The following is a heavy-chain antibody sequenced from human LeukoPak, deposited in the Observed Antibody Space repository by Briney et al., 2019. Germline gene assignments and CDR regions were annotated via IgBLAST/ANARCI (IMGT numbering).Heavy chain of an antibody. CDR3: ARATYCYDSSARGVYYYYMDV. D-gene: IGHD3-22*01. CDR1: GGTFSSYA. V-gene: IGHV1-69*05. CDR2: IIPIFGTA. Sequence: ASVKVSCKASGGTFSSYAISWVRQAPGQGLEWMGRIIPIFGTANYAQKFQGRVTITTDESTSTAYMELSSLRSEDTAVYYCARATYCYDSSARGVYYYYMDVWGKGTTVTVSS. J-gene: IGHJ6*03.